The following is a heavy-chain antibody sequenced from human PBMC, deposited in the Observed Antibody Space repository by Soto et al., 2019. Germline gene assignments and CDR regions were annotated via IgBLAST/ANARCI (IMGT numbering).Heavy chain of an antibody. CDR1: GGSISSYY. Sequence: SETLSLTCTVSGGSISSYYWSWIRQPPGKGLEWIGYIYYSGSTNYNPSLKSRVTISVDTSKNQFSLKLSSVTAADTAVYYCARFGGYYGSGSSPLDYYYYGMDVWGQGTTVTVSS. J-gene: IGHJ6*02. CDR2: IYYSGST. D-gene: IGHD3-10*01. V-gene: IGHV4-59*01. CDR3: ARFGGYYGSGSSPLDYYYYGMDV.